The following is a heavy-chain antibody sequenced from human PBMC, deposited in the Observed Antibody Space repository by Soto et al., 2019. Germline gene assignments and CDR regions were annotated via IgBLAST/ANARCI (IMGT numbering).Heavy chain of an antibody. Sequence: SETLSLTCTVSGGSVSSGSYYWSWIRQPPGKGLEWIGYIYYSGSTNYNPSLKSRVTISVDTSKNQFSLKLSSVTAADTAVYYCARERLEAPPYFDYWGQGTLVTVPQ. D-gene: IGHD3-3*01. J-gene: IGHJ4*02. CDR3: ARERLEAPPYFDY. CDR1: GGSVSSGSYY. V-gene: IGHV4-61*01. CDR2: IYYSGST.